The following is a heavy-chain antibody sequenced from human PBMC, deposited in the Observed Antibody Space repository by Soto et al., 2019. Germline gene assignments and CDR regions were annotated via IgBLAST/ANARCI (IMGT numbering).Heavy chain of an antibody. J-gene: IGHJ6*02. Sequence: ASVKVSCKASGYTFTNYHMHGVRQAPGQGFEWMGMINPNGGGTSYAQKFQGRVTMTRDTSTSTVHMELSSLTSEDTAVYYCARDNMHYYSSSEGYFYYGMYVWGQGTTVPVSS. CDR2: INPNGGGT. D-gene: IGHD3-10*01. CDR3: ARDNMHYYSSSEGYFYYGMYV. CDR1: GYTFTNYH. V-gene: IGHV1-46*01.